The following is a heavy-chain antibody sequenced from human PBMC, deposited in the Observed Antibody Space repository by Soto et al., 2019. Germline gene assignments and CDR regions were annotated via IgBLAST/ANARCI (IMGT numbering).Heavy chain of an antibody. J-gene: IGHJ5*02. CDR1: GFTFSSYS. CDR3: ARDRDMYSSGWQGVLP. Sequence: PGGSLRLSCAASGFTFSSYSMNWVRQAPGKGLEWVSSISSSSSYIYYADSVKGRFTISRDNAKNSLYLQMNSLRAEDTAVYYCARDRDMYSSGWQGVLPWGQGTLVTVSS. CDR2: ISSSSSYI. V-gene: IGHV3-21*01. D-gene: IGHD6-19*01.